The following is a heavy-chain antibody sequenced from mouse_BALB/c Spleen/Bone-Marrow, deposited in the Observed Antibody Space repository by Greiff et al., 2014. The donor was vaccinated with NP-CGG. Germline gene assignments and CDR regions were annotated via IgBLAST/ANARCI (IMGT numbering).Heavy chain of an antibody. CDR1: GYTFTSYF. Sequence: QVQLQQSGPELVKPGASVKMSCKASGYTFTSYFIHWVKQRPGQGLEWIGWIYPGDGSTKYNEKFKVKTTLTADKSSSTAYMFLSSLASEVSAIYFCAYYRYDEYFDVWGAGTTVTVSS. J-gene: IGHJ1*01. CDR3: AYYRYDEYFDV. V-gene: IGHV1S56*01. CDR2: IYPGDGST. D-gene: IGHD2-14*01.